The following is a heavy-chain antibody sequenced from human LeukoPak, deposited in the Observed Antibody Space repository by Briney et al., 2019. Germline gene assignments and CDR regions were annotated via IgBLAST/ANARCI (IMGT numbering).Heavy chain of an antibody. D-gene: IGHD4-23*01. CDR2: IYYSGSA. Sequence: SETLSLTCTVSGGSISSSSYYWGWIRQPPGKGLEWIGSIYYSGSAYYNPSLKSRVTISVDTSKNQFSLKLSSVTAADTAVYYCARLLRWIYYFDYWGQGTLVTVSS. V-gene: IGHV4-39*01. CDR1: GGSISSSSYY. CDR3: ARLLRWIYYFDY. J-gene: IGHJ4*02.